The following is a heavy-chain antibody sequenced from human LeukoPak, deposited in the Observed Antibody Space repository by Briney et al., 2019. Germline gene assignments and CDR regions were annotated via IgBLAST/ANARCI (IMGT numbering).Heavy chain of an antibody. CDR1: GFTFSSYA. CDR3: AKDSLSGSGSYYIDYFDY. D-gene: IGHD3-10*01. CDR2: ISYDGSNK. V-gene: IGHV3-30-3*01. Sequence: GRSLRLSCAASGFTFSSYAMHWVRQAPGKGLEWVAVISYDGSNKYYADSVKGRFTISRDNSKNTLYLQMNSLRAEDTAVYYCAKDSLSGSGSYYIDYFDYWGQGTLVTVSS. J-gene: IGHJ4*02.